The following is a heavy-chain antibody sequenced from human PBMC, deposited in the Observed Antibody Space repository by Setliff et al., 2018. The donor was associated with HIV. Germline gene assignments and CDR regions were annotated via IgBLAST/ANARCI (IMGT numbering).Heavy chain of an antibody. CDR1: GGSISNYY. CDR2: IYSTGYT. CDR3: VRQADCGGDCVLGY. V-gene: IGHV4-4*09. J-gene: IGHJ4*02. D-gene: IGHD2-21*02. Sequence: PSETLSLTCTVSGGSISNYYWSWIRQPPGKGLEWIGYIYSTGYTNYHPSLKTRVTMSIDTSKSQFSLKLSSVTAADTAVYYCVRQADCGGDCVLGYWGQGTLVTVSS.